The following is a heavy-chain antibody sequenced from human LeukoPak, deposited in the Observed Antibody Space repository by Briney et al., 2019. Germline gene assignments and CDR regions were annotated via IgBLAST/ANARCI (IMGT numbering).Heavy chain of an antibody. CDR3: ARHWDRMTKVTTIDYYYMGG. J-gene: IGHJ6*03. CDR1: GYSFTSYW. CDR2: IYPGDSDT. Sequence: GESLKISCKGSGYSFTSYWIGWVRQMPGKGLEWMGIIYPGDSDTRYSPSFQGQVTISADKSISTAYLQWSSLKASDTAMYYCARHWDRMTKVTTIDYYYMGGWGEGTTVTVSS. V-gene: IGHV5-51*01. D-gene: IGHD4-17*01.